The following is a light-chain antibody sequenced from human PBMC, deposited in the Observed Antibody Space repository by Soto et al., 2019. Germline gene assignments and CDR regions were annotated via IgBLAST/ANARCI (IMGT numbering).Light chain of an antibody. CDR1: SSDVGVYHY. Sequence: QSALTQPPSASGSPGQSVTISCTGTSSDVGVYHYVSWYQQHPGKAPKLMIYDVNKRPSGVPDRFSGSKSGNKASLTVSGLEAEYEADSSCISYAGRSIGVFRGGTTVTV. CDR2: DVN. V-gene: IGLV2-8*01. J-gene: IGLJ3*02. CDR3: ISYAGRSIGV.